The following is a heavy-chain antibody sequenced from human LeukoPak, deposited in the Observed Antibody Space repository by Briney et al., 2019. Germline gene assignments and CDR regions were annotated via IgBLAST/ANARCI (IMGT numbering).Heavy chain of an antibody. CDR3: AKFWSGYYTD. D-gene: IGHD3-3*01. CDR1: GDTFGTFS. Sequence: SVKVSCKASGDTFGTFSFNWVRQAPSEGLEWLGGLTPLAGIPNYAQKFQGRLTISADKSTSTVYMELSRLTSEDTAVYFCAKFWSGYYTDWGQGTLVSVSS. V-gene: IGHV1-69*10. J-gene: IGHJ4*02. CDR2: LTPLAGIP.